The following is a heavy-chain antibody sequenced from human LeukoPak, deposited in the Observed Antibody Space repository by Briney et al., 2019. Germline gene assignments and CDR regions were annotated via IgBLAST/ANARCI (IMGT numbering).Heavy chain of an antibody. CDR1: GFTFTSYA. CDR2: ITGSDGST. Sequence: AGGSLRLSCAASGFTFTSYAMTWVRQAPGKGLEWVSTITGSDGSTYYADSVKDRFTISRDNSKNTLYLQMNSLRAEDTAVYYCAKGGVPTSIPKFDYWGQGTLVTVSS. V-gene: IGHV3-23*01. J-gene: IGHJ4*02. CDR3: AKGGVPTSIPKFDY. D-gene: IGHD2-2*02.